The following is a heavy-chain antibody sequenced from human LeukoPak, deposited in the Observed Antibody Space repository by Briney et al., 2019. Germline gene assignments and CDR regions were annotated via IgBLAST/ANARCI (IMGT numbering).Heavy chain of an antibody. D-gene: IGHD3-10*01. CDR2: ISSSSSYI. J-gene: IGHJ4*02. CDR3: ARDVTMVRGVSL. Sequence: GGSLRLSCAASGFTFSSYIMNWVRHAPRKGVEWVSSISSSSSYIYYADSVKGRFTISRDNAKNSLYLQMNSLRAEDTAVYYCARDVTMVRGVSLWGQGTLVTVSS. V-gene: IGHV3-21*01. CDR1: GFTFSSYI.